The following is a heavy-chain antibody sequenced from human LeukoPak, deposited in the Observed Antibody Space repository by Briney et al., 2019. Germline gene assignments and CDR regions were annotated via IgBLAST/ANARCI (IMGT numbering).Heavy chain of an antibody. CDR3: AGGPMGKGYFDY. J-gene: IGHJ4*02. CDR1: GSTFNNYW. Sequence: PGGSLRLSCAASGSTFNNYWMHWVRQAPGKGLVWVSRINSDGSSTSHADSVKGRFTISRDNAKNTLYLQMNSLRAEDTAVYYCAGGPMGKGYFDYWGQGTLVTVSS. D-gene: IGHD3-10*01. CDR2: INSDGSST. V-gene: IGHV3-74*01.